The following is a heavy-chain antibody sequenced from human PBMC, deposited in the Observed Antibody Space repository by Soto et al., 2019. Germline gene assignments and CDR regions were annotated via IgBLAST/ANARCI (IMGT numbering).Heavy chain of an antibody. CDR2: IFSNDEK. Sequence: QVTLKESGPVLVTPTETLTLTCTVSGFSLSNARMGVSWIRQPPGNALEWLAPIFSNDEKSYSTSLKSRLTISKGTSKSQVVLTMTNMDPVDTATYYCARIVYYYDSSGSYPVDAFAIWVQGAMVTVSS. CDR3: ARIVYYYDSSGSYPVDAFAI. J-gene: IGHJ3*02. CDR1: GFSLSNARMG. D-gene: IGHD3-22*01. V-gene: IGHV2-26*01.